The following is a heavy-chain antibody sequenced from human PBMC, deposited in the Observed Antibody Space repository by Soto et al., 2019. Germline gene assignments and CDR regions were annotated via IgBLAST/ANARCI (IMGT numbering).Heavy chain of an antibody. Sequence: ASVKVSCKASGYTFTSYGISWVRQAPGQGLEWMGWISAYNGNTNYAQKLQGRVTMTTDTSTSTAYMELTSLRSDDTAVYYCAREGDDFWSGPNWFDPWGQGTLVTVSS. D-gene: IGHD3-3*01. CDR2: ISAYNGNT. CDR1: GYTFTSYG. V-gene: IGHV1-18*01. CDR3: AREGDDFWSGPNWFDP. J-gene: IGHJ5*02.